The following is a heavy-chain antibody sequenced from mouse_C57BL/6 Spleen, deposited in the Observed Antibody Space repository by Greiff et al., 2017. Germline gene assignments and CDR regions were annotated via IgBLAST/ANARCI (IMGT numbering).Heavy chain of an antibody. D-gene: IGHD1-1*01. Sequence: QVQLQQSGAELARPGASVKLSCKASGYTFTSYGISWVKQRTGQGLEWIGEIYPRSGNTYYNEKFKGKATLTADKSSSTAYMELRSLTSEDSAVYFCARYYYGSSYFDYWGQGTTRTVSS. CDR1: GYTFTSYG. V-gene: IGHV1-81*01. CDR2: IYPRSGNT. J-gene: IGHJ2*01. CDR3: ARYYYGSSYFDY.